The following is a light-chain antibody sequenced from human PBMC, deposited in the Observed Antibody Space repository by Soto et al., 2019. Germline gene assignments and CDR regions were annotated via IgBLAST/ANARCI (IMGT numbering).Light chain of an antibody. Sequence: EVVMTQSAVTLSVSPGERATLSCRASQSVSSNLAWYQQKPGQAPRLLIYGASTRATGIPARFSGSGSGTEFTLPNSSLQSEDFAGYYCQQYNNWPRTFGQGTKVEIK. CDR3: QQYNNWPRT. V-gene: IGKV3-15*01. J-gene: IGKJ1*01. CDR2: GAS. CDR1: QSVSSN.